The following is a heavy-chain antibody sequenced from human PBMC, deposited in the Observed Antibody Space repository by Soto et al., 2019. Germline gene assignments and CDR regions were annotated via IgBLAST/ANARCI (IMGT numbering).Heavy chain of an antibody. CDR2: ISSSGSTI. D-gene: IGHD5-18*01. CDR1: GFTFSSYE. J-gene: IGHJ4*02. Sequence: EVQLVESGGGLVQPGGSLRLSCAASGFTFSSYEMNWVRQAPGKGLEWVSYISSSGSTIYYADSVKGRFTISRDNAKNSLYLQMNSLRAEDTAVYYCAREPDTAIFFDYWGQGTLVTVSS. V-gene: IGHV3-48*03. CDR3: AREPDTAIFFDY.